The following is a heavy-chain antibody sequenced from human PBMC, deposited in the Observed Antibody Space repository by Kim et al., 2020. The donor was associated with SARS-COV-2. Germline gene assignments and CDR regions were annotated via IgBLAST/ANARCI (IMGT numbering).Heavy chain of an antibody. CDR1: GFVFSSYG. CDR2: IWYDGSGK. D-gene: IGHD4-17*01. CDR3: AREDYGGNPDYFYGMDV. V-gene: IGHV3-33*01. Sequence: GGSLRLSCAASGFVFSSYGMHWVRQAPGKGLEWVAGIWYDGSGKYYSDSVKGRLTISRDNSKNTLFLQMNSLRAEDTAVYYCAREDYGGNPDYFYGMDVWGQGTTVTVSS. J-gene: IGHJ6*02.